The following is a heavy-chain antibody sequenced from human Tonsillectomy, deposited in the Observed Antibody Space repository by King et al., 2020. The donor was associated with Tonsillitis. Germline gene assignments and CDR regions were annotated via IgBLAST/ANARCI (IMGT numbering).Heavy chain of an antibody. V-gene: IGHV3-7*03. J-gene: IGHJ3*02. Sequence: VQLVESGGGLVQPGGSLRLSCAASGFTFSTYWMTWVRQAPGKGLEWVANINQNGRERNYVDSVKGRFTISRENPKTSLYLHMNSLGDEDTAVYYCAREHSPQLRSNYFDAFDIWGQGTMVTVSS. CDR2: INQNGRER. D-gene: IGHD3-10*01. CDR1: GFTFSTYW. CDR3: AREHSPQLRSNYFDAFDI.